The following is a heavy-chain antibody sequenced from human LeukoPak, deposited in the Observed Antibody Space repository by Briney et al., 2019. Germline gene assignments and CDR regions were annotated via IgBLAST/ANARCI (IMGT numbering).Heavy chain of an antibody. J-gene: IGHJ4*02. CDR1: NYTFSRHW. D-gene: IGHD2-2*01. CDR2: IYPSDSDS. Sequence: GESLKISCKGSNYTFSRHWIGWVRQTPEKGLEWMGIIYPSDSDSRYSPSFQGQVTISADKSISTAYLQWSSLKASDTAMYYCARPGGGVGPAEALGGFDYWGQGTLVTVSS. CDR3: ARPGGGVGPAEALGGFDY. V-gene: IGHV5-51*01.